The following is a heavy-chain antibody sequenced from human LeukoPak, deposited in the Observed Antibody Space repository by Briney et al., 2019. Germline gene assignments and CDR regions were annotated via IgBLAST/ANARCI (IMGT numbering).Heavy chain of an antibody. V-gene: IGHV3-48*03. CDR1: GFTFSSYE. Sequence: GGSLRLSCAASGFTFSSYETNWVRQAPGKGLEWVSYISSSGSTIYYADSVKGRFTISRDNAKNSLYLQMNSLRAEDTAVYYCARELINFDYWGQGTLVTVSS. J-gene: IGHJ4*02. D-gene: IGHD2-8*01. CDR2: ISSSGSTI. CDR3: ARELINFDY.